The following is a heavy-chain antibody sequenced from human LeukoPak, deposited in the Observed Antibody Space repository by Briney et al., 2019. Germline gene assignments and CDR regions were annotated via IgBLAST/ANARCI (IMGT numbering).Heavy chain of an antibody. CDR1: GGSISSYY. CDR3: ARDYGDIPPDWYYDL. D-gene: IGHD4-17*01. V-gene: IGHV4-59*01. J-gene: IGHJ2*01. Sequence: KPSETLSLTCTVSGGSISSYYWSWIRQPPGKGLEWIGYIYYTGSTTYNPSLKSRVTISVDTSKNQFSLKLRSVTAADTAVYYCARDYGDIPPDWYYDLWGRGTLVTVSS. CDR2: IYYTGST.